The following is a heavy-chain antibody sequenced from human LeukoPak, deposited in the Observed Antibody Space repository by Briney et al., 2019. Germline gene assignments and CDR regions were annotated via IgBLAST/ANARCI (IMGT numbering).Heavy chain of an antibody. J-gene: IGHJ6*03. V-gene: IGHV1-18*01. D-gene: IGHD2-2*01. Sequence: ASVKVSCKASGYTFTSYGISWVRQAPGQGLEWMGWISAYNGNTNYAQKLQGRVTMTTDTSTSTAYMELRSLRSDDTAVYYCARDWNYCSSTSCYNYYYYMDVWGKGPRSPSP. CDR1: GYTFTSYG. CDR2: ISAYNGNT. CDR3: ARDWNYCSSTSCYNYYYYMDV.